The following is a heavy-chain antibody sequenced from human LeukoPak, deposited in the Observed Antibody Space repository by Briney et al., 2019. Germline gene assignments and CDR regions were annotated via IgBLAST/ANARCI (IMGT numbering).Heavy chain of an antibody. CDR3: ARHLGSGSYYLYYYYMDV. Sequence: GESLKISCKGSGYIFTSYWIGWVRHLRGKGLVWMRIIYSGDSDTRYSPSLQGQVTISADKSISTAYLQWSSLRASDTAMYYCARHLGSGSYYLYYYYMDVWGKGTTVTVSS. J-gene: IGHJ6*03. V-gene: IGHV5-51*01. CDR2: IYSGDSDT. D-gene: IGHD3-10*01. CDR1: GYIFTSYW.